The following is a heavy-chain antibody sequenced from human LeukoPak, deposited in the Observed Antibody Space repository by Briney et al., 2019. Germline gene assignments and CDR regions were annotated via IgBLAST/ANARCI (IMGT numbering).Heavy chain of an antibody. CDR3: SRGDLRAAFDI. D-gene: IGHD3-10*01. CDR1: GYSFSSYW. J-gene: IGHJ3*02. V-gene: IGHV5-51*01. CDR2: LYPGDSDT. Sequence: GESLQISCKGSGYSFSSYWIGWVRQMPGKGLEWMGILYPGDSDTRYSPSFQGQVTISADKSISTAYLQWSSLKASDTAMYYGSRGDLRAAFDIWGQGTMVTVSS.